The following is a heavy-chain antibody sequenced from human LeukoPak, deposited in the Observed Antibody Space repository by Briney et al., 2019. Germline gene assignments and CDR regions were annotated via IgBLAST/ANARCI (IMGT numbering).Heavy chain of an antibody. CDR1: GGSFSGYY. CDR2: INHSGST. V-gene: IGHV4-34*01. CDR3: ARPHSTFFDQDAAYYFDY. D-gene: IGHD3-9*01. J-gene: IGHJ4*02. Sequence: ETLSLTCAVYGGSFSGYYWSWIRQPPGKGLEWIVEINHSGSTNYNPSLKSRVTISVDTSKNQFSLNLSSVTAADTAVYYCARPHSTFFDQDAAYYFDYWGQGTLVTVSS.